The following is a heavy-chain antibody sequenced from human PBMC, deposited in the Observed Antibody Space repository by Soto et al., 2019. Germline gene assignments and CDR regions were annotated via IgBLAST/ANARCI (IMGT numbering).Heavy chain of an antibody. CDR3: AELNYYDSSGKTTDP. Sequence: SETLSLTCAVSGGSISSSSYYWGWLRQPPGKGLEWIGSIYYSGSTYYNPSLKSRVAISVDTSKNQFSLKLSSVTAADTAVYYCAELNYYDSSGKTTDPWGQGTLVTVSS. CDR1: GGSISSSSYY. D-gene: IGHD3-22*01. CDR2: IYYSGST. V-gene: IGHV4-39*01. J-gene: IGHJ5*02.